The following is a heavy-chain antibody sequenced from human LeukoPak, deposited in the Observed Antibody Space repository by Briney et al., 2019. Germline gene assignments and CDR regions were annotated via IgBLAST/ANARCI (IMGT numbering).Heavy chain of an antibody. V-gene: IGHV3-30*02. J-gene: IGHJ4*02. D-gene: IGHD2-15*01. CDR2: IRYDGSNK. CDR1: GFTFNSYG. CDR3: ASGYCSGGSCLDY. Sequence: GGSLRLSCAASGFTFNSYGMHWVRQAPGKGLEWVAFIRYDGSNKYYADSVKGRFTISRDNSKNTLYLQMNSLRAEDTAVYYCASGYCSGGSCLDYWGQGTLVTVSS.